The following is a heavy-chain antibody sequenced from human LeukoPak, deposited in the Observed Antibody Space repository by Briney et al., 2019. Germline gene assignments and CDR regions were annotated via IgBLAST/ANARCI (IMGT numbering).Heavy chain of an antibody. J-gene: IGHJ4*02. D-gene: IGHD3-3*01. CDR1: GFTFSSYG. CDR2: ISGSGGST. CDR3: ARDFRFLEDY. Sequence: GGSLRLSCAASGFTFSSYGMSWVRQAPGKGLEWVSAISGSGGSTYCAASVKGRFTISSDNSKNTLYLQMNSLRAEDTAVYYCARDFRFLEDYWGQGTLVTVSS. V-gene: IGHV3-23*01.